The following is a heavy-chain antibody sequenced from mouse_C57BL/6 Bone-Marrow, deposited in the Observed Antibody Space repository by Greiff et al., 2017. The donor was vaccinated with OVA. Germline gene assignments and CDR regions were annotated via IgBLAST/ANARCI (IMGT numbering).Heavy chain of an antibody. V-gene: IGHV5-6*01. Sequence: EVQLVESGGDLVKPRGSLKLSCAASGFTFSSYGMSWVRQTPDKRLAWVATISSGGSYTYYPDSVKGRFTISRDNAKNTLYLQMSSLKSEDTTMYYGAGPYDYDGPSYAMDYWGQGTSVTVSS. D-gene: IGHD2-4*01. CDR1: GFTFSSYG. J-gene: IGHJ4*01. CDR2: ISSGGSYT. CDR3: AGPYDYDGPSYAMDY.